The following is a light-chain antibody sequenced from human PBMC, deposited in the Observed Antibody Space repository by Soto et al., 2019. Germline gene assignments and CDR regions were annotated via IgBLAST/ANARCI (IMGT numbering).Light chain of an antibody. CDR1: QGISNS. J-gene: IGKJ1*01. Sequence: DIQMTQSPSSLSASVGDRVTITCRASQGISNSLAWYQQKPGKPPKLLIYAASTLQSGVPSRFSGSGSGTEFTLTISSLQPEDVATFYCQKYNSVPQTFGLGTKVDIK. V-gene: IGKV1-27*01. CDR2: AAS. CDR3: QKYNSVPQT.